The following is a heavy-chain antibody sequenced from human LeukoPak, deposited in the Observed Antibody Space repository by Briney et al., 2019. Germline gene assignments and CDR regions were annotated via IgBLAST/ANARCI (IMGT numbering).Heavy chain of an antibody. J-gene: IGHJ4*02. Sequence: PSETLSLTCTVSGGSISSYYWSWIRQPPGKGLEWIGYIYYSGSTNYNPSLKSRVTISVDTSKNQFSLKLSSVTAADTAVYYCAGGYYYDSSGYYPIDATDYWGQGTLVTVSS. CDR3: AGGYYYDSSGYYPIDATDY. D-gene: IGHD3-22*01. CDR2: IYYSGST. V-gene: IGHV4-59*08. CDR1: GGSISSYY.